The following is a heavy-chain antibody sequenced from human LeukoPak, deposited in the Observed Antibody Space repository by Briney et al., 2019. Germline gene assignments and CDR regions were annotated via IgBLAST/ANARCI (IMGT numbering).Heavy chain of an antibody. Sequence: GGSLRLSCAASGFTFSSYLMHWVRQAPGKGLVWVSRINSDGSSTSYADSVKGRFTISRDNAKNTLYLQMNSLRAEDTAVYYCARVAAAGTIDYWGQGTLVTASS. CDR3: ARVAAAGTIDY. J-gene: IGHJ4*02. CDR1: GFTFSSYL. CDR2: INSDGSST. V-gene: IGHV3-74*01. D-gene: IGHD6-13*01.